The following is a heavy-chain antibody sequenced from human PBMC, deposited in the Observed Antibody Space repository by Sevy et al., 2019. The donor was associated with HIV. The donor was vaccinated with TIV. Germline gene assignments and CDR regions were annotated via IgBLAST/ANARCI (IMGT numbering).Heavy chain of an antibody. CDR1: GFTFSTYW. CDR3: ARVNIPAAE. CDR2: INSDGSGT. J-gene: IGHJ4*02. V-gene: IGHV3-74*01. Sequence: GGYLRLSCAASGFTFSTYWMHWVRQVPGKGLVWVSRINSDGSGTTYAGSVKGRFTISRDNAKNTLYLQMNSLRVEDTAVYYCARVNIPAAEWGQGVLVTVSS. D-gene: IGHD6-13*01.